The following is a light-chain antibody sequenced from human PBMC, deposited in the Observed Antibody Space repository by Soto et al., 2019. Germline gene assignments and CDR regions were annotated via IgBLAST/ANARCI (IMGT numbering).Light chain of an antibody. J-gene: IGLJ2*01. Sequence: QSVLTQPPSASGTPGQRVTISCSGSSSNIGSNHVYWYQQFPGMAPKLLMYRSEQRPTGVPDRFSGSKSGTSASLAISGLRSDDEADYYCSVRDDILSGVVFGGGTKLSVL. CDR1: SSNIGSNH. CDR2: RSE. V-gene: IGLV1-47*01. CDR3: SVRDDILSGVV.